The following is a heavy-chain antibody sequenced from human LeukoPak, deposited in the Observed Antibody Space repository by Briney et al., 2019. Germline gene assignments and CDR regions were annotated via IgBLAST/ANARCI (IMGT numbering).Heavy chain of an antibody. CDR1: GFTFNNAW. V-gene: IGHV3-15*01. CDR3: TTPTRSGSYSYYFDY. J-gene: IGHJ4*02. D-gene: IGHD3-10*01. Sequence: GGSLRLSCAASGFTFNNAWMSWVRQAPGKGLEWVGLIKSKTDGGTTDYAAPVEGRFTISRDDSKNTLYLQMNSLKTEDTAVYYCTTPTRSGSYSYYFDYWGQGTLVTVSS. CDR2: IKSKTDGGTT.